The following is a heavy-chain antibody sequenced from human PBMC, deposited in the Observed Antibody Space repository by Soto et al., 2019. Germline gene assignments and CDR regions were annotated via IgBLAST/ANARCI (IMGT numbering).Heavy chain of an antibody. Sequence: SETLSLTCTVSGGSVSRDSNFWSWIRQPPGRGLEWIGYIYYSGPSRYNPSLESRVTISIDSSKNQVSLTLTSVTAADTAVYYCARGYSHYAHWGRGTLVTVSS. CDR3: ARGYSHYAH. V-gene: IGHV4-61*01. D-gene: IGHD4-4*01. CDR1: GGSVSRDSNF. CDR2: IYYSGPS. J-gene: IGHJ4*02.